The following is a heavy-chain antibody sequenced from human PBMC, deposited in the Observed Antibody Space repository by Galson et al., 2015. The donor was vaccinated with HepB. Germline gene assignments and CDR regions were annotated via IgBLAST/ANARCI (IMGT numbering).Heavy chain of an antibody. CDR3: ATSRTYGTDV. J-gene: IGHJ6*02. Sequence: TLSLTCTVSGGSISGSSYFWGWIRQPPGKGLEWIGNIYHSGSTYYSPTLKSRVTISVDTSKNQFSLKMSSVTAADTAVYYCATSRTYGTDVWGQGTTVIVSS. V-gene: IGHV4-39*01. CDR1: GGSISGSSYF. CDR2: IYHSGST.